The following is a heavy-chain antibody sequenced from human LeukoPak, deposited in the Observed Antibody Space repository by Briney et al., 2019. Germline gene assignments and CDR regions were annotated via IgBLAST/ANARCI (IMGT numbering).Heavy chain of an antibody. Sequence: SETLSLTCTVSGGSISSYYWSWIRQPAGKGLEWIGRIYTSGSTNYNPSLKSRVTMSVDTSKNQFSLKLSSVTAADTAVYYCATTYDFWRKNAFDIWGQGTMVTVSS. CDR3: ATTYDFWRKNAFDI. D-gene: IGHD3-3*01. V-gene: IGHV4-4*07. J-gene: IGHJ3*02. CDR1: GGSISSYY. CDR2: IYTSGST.